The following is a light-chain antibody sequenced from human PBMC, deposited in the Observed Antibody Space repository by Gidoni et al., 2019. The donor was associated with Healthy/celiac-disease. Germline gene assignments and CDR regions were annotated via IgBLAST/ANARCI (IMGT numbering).Light chain of an antibody. J-gene: IGKJ5*01. V-gene: IGKV1-33*01. CDR2: DAS. Sequence: IQMTQPPSPLSAPVGDRVTTTSQASQDISIYLNWYQQKPGKAPKLLIYDASNMETGVPARFSGSGSGTDFTFTISSLQPEDIATYYCQQYDSPPVTFGQGTRLEIK. CDR3: QQYDSPPVT. CDR1: QDISIY.